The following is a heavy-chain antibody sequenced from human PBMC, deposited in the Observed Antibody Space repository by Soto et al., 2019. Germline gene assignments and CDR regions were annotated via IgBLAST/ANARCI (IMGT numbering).Heavy chain of an antibody. Sequence: SETLSLTCAFYGVSFSGYYWSWIRQPPGKGLEWIGEINHSGSTNYNPSLKSRVTISVDTSKNQFSLKLSSVTAADTAVYYCARGSPMPGLHYYGSGSYPFPYYYYYMDVWGKGTTVTVSS. CDR3: ARGSPMPGLHYYGSGSYPFPYYYYYMDV. J-gene: IGHJ6*03. V-gene: IGHV4-34*01. CDR2: INHSGST. D-gene: IGHD3-10*01. CDR1: GVSFSGYY.